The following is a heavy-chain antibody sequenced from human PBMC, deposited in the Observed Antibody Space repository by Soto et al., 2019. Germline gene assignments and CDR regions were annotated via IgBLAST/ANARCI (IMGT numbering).Heavy chain of an antibody. Sequence: SETLSLTCSVSGGSISSYYWSWIRQPPGKGLEWIGYIYYSGSTNYNPSLNSRVTISVDTSKNQFSLRLSSVTAADTAVYYCARQTSSAYYTSFDYWGQGTQVTVSS. V-gene: IGHV4-59*08. D-gene: IGHD3-3*01. CDR3: ARQTSSAYYTSFDY. CDR1: GGSISSYY. J-gene: IGHJ4*02. CDR2: IYYSGST.